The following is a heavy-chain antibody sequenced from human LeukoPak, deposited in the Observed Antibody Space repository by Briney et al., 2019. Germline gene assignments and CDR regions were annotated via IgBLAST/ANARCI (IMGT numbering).Heavy chain of an antibody. D-gene: IGHD5-12*01. CDR3: AREPTSGREPTSGRPLDY. J-gene: IGHJ4*02. Sequence: SETLSLTCTVSGGSISGYFWSWIRQPAGKGLEWIGRIYSSGSNNYNPSLKSRVTMSLDTSKNHWSLNLSSVTAADTAVYYCAREPTSGREPTSGRPLDYWGQGTLVTVSS. CDR1: GGSISGYF. V-gene: IGHV4-4*07. CDR2: IYSSGSN.